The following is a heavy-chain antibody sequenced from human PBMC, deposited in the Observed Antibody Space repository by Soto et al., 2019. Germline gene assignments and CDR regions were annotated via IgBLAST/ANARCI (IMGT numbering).Heavy chain of an antibody. CDR3: NTYPGDYYYGMDV. CDR2: IKSKTDGGTT. V-gene: IGHV3-15*01. D-gene: IGHD3-16*01. Sequence: GESLRLACAASGFTFSDAWMSWVRQAPGKGLEWVGRIKSKTDGGTTDYAAPVKGRFTISRDDSKNTLYLQMNSLKTEDTAVYYCNTYPGDYYYGMDVWGQGTTVTVSS. J-gene: IGHJ6*02. CDR1: GFTFSDAW.